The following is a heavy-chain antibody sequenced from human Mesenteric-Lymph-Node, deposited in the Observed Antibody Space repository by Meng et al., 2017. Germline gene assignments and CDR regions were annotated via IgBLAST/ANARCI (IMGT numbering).Heavy chain of an antibody. J-gene: IGHJ4*02. CDR2: ISFRGTTT. CDR1: GFTFSDYY. CDR3: ATDGYCSSTSCPEH. V-gene: IGHV3-11*04. D-gene: IGHD2-2*03. Sequence: GGSLRLSCAASGFTFSDYYMSWIRQAPGKGLEWVSYISFRGTTTYYADSVKGRFTISRDNAKNSLYLQMNSLRAEDTALYYCATDGYCSSTSCPEHWGQGTLVTVSS.